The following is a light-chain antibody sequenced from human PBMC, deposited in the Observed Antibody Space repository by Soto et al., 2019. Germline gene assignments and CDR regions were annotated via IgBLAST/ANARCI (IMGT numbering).Light chain of an antibody. CDR3: QQRSNWPPIT. Sequence: EVVLTQSPGTLSLSPGERATLSCRASQTVANDYLAWYQQKPGQAPRLLIHGASNRATGIPARFSGSGSGTDFTLTISSLEPEDFAVYYCQQRSNWPPITFGQGTRLEIK. J-gene: IGKJ5*01. CDR2: GAS. CDR1: QTVAND. V-gene: IGKV3-11*01.